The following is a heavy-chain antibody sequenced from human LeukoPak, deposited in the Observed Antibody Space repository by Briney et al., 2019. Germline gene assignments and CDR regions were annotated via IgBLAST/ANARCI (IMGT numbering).Heavy chain of an antibody. V-gene: IGHV3-7*01. CDR1: GLTFSSSW. Sequence: GGSLRLSCAVSGLTFSSSWMDWVRQAPGKGLEWVASINPDGNKKYSADSVKGRFTISRDNAENSLYLQMNSLRVEDTAFYYCARDLAYSRLDYWGQGMMVTVSS. D-gene: IGHD5-18*01. J-gene: IGHJ4*02. CDR3: ARDLAYSRLDY. CDR2: INPDGNKK.